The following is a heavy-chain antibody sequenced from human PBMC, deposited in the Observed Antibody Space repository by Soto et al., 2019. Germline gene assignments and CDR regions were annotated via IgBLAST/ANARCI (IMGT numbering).Heavy chain of an antibody. J-gene: IGHJ5*02. CDR2: MNPGSGDT. V-gene: IGHV1-8*01. D-gene: IGHD3-16*01. CDR1: GYSFTNND. Sequence: AAVKVSCKASGYSFTNNDVSWVRQATGQGLEWMGWMNPGSGDTGYAQKFQGRVAMTRDISIATAYMELSSLRSDDTAIYYCARTETFGSLNWFDPWGQGTLFTVSS. CDR3: ARTETFGSLNWFDP.